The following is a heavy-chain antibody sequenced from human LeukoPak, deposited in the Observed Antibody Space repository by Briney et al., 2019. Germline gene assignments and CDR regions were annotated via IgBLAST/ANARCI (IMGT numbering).Heavy chain of an antibody. D-gene: IGHD3-22*01. Sequence: GGSLRLSCAASGFTFSSYAMSWVRQAPGKGLEWVSAISGSGGRTYYADSVKGRFTISRDNSKNTLYLQMNSLRAEDTAVYYCAKDDHAYYYDSSGYKPFVYWGQGTLVTVSS. CDR3: AKDDHAYYYDSSGYKPFVY. V-gene: IGHV3-23*01. CDR2: ISGSGGRT. CDR1: GFTFSSYA. J-gene: IGHJ4*02.